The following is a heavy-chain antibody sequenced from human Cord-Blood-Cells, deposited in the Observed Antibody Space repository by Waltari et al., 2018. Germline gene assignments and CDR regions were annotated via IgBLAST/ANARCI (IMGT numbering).Heavy chain of an antibody. J-gene: IGHJ1*01. D-gene: IGHD3-22*01. CDR2: MNPNSGNT. CDR1: GYTFTSYD. CDR3: ARLPRDSSGPANKYFQH. V-gene: IGHV1-8*03. Sequence: QVQLVQSGAEVKKPGASVKVSCKASGYTFTSYDINWVRQATGQGLEWMGWMNPNSGNTGYAQKFQGRVTITRNTSISTAYMELSSLRSEDTAVYYCARLPRDSSGPANKYFQHWGQGTLVTVSS.